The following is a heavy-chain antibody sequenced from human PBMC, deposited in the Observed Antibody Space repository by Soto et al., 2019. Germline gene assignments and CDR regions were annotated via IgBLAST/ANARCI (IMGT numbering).Heavy chain of an antibody. J-gene: IGHJ4*02. CDR1: GFTFSSYG. CDR3: ARADIVVVVAATEDFDY. CDR2: IWYDGSNK. D-gene: IGHD2-15*01. V-gene: IGHV3-33*01. Sequence: QVQLVESGGGVVQPGRSLRLSCAASGFTFSSYGMHWVRQAPGKGLEWVAVIWYDGSNKYYADSVKGRFTISRDNSKNTLYLQMNSLRAEDTAVYYCARADIVVVVAATEDFDYWGQGTLVTVSS.